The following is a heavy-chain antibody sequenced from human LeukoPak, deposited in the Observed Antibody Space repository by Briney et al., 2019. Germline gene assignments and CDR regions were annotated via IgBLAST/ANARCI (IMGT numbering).Heavy chain of an antibody. D-gene: IGHD5-12*01. Sequence: GASVKVSCKASGYTFTNYGISWVRQAPGQGLEWVGWIIGNTDYAQKLQGRVTMTTDTSTSTAYMELRSLRSDDTAVYYCARSFNSGYDYSGGYWGQGTLVTVSS. CDR2: IIGNT. J-gene: IGHJ4*02. CDR1: GYTFTNYG. CDR3: ARSFNSGYDYSGGY. V-gene: IGHV1-18*01.